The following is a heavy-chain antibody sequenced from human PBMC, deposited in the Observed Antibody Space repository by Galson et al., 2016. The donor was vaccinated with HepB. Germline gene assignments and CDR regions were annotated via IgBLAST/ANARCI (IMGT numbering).Heavy chain of an antibody. V-gene: IGHV3-23*01. CDR1: GFSFSNYA. J-gene: IGHJ5*01. CDR2: ISDSGGRT. Sequence: SLRLSCAASGFSFSNYAMTWVRQAPATGLEWVAGISDSGGRTYSADSVKGRFIISRDNSQNTLYLQMNSLRGEDTAVYYCAKEMFPGPKILVLTAADSWGQGALVTVSS. CDR3: AKEMFPGPKILVLTAADS. D-gene: IGHD2-21*02.